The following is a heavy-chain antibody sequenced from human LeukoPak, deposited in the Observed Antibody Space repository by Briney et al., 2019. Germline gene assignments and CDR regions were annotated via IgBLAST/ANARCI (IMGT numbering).Heavy chain of an antibody. J-gene: IGHJ6*02. V-gene: IGHV3-21*01. CDR2: ISSSSSYI. CDR3: ARDPPRITIFGVVTAWDYYYYGMDV. D-gene: IGHD3-3*01. CDR1: GFTVSSNY. Sequence: GGSLRLSCAASGFTVSSNYMSWVRQAPGKGLEWVSSISSSSSYIYYADSVKGRFTISRDNAKNSLYLQMNSLRAEDTAVYYCARDPPRITIFGVVTAWDYYYYGMDVWGQGTTVTVSS.